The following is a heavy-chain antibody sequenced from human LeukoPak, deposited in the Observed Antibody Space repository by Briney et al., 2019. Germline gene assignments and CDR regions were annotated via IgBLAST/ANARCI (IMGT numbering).Heavy chain of an antibody. CDR3: ARDLAYYYDSSGYFTFDS. D-gene: IGHD3-22*01. CDR1: GFTFSSFS. V-gene: IGHV3-48*01. CDR2: ISSSSSTI. J-gene: IGHJ4*02. Sequence: GGSLRLSCAASGFTFSSFSMNWVRQAPGEGLEWVSYISSSSSTIYYAESVKGRFTISRDNAKNSLYLQMNSLRAEDTAVYYCARDLAYYYDSSGYFTFDSWGQGTLVTVSS.